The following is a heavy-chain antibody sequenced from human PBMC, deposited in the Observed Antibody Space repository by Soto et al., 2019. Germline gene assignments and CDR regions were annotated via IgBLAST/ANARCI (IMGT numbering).Heavy chain of an antibody. CDR3: ARGGAMGVDY. CDR1: GFTFNTHG. D-gene: IGHD1-26*01. J-gene: IGHJ4*02. CDR2: IYFDGSTT. Sequence: EVHLVESWGGVVQTGGSLRLSCTASGFTFNTHGMHWVRQAPGKGLVWVSRIYFDGSTTTYADSVKGRLTVSRDNAKNTVYLHVNTLRDEDTAVYYCARGGAMGVDYWGQGTLVTVSS. V-gene: IGHV3-74*01.